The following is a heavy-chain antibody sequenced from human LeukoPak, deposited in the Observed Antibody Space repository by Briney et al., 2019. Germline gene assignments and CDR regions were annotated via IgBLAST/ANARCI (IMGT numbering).Heavy chain of an antibody. CDR3: ARDLHYHVAMDV. V-gene: IGHV3-23*01. CDR2: IGSDNKP. Sequence: GGSLRLSCAASGFTFSSYAMTWVRQAPGQGLEWVSSIGSDNKPHYSESVKGRFAISRDNSKSMLFLQLNSLRAEDTALYYCARDLHYHVAMDVWGQGTTVTVSS. CDR1: GFTFSSYA. D-gene: IGHD1-26*01. J-gene: IGHJ6*02.